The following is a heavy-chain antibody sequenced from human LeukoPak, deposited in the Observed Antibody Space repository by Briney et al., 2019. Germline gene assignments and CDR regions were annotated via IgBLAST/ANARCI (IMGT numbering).Heavy chain of an antibody. V-gene: IGHV4-34*01. Sequence: SETLSLTCAVSGGPFSGYFWSWIRQSSGKGLEWIVEIHNSGTTNYNPSLNSRVTISEATSKNQSYLNLSSVTAPDTAVYYCARRYYFNLGSFPFDFWGQGTLVTVSS. J-gene: IGHJ4*02. CDR1: GGPFSGYF. D-gene: IGHD2/OR15-2a*01. CDR3: ARRYYFNLGSFPFDF. CDR2: IHNSGTT.